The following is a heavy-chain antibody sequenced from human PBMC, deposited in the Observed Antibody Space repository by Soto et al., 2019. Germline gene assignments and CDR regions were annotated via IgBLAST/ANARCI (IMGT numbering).Heavy chain of an antibody. V-gene: IGHV3-33*01. Sequence: QVQLVESGGGVVQPGRSLRLSCAASGFTFSSYGMHWVRQAPGKGLEWVAVIWYDGSNKYYADSVKGRFTISRDNSKNTLYLEMNSLRGEDTAVYYCARDLGSSWYFDYWGQGTLVTVSS. CDR1: GFTFSSYG. J-gene: IGHJ4*02. CDR3: ARDLGSSWYFDY. CDR2: IWYDGSNK. D-gene: IGHD6-13*01.